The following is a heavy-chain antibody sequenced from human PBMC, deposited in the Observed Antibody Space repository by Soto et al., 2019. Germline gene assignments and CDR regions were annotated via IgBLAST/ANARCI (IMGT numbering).Heavy chain of an antibody. CDR1: GGTFSSYA. D-gene: IGHD3-3*02. J-gene: IGHJ5*02. Sequence: QVQLVQSGAEVKKPGSSVKVSCKASGGTFSSYAISWVRQAPGQGLEWMGGIIPIFGTANYAQKFQGRVPDTAEESTSTAYIELGRLRAEDTAVYYCAVADPRVSFYNWFDPLGQGTLVTVFS. V-gene: IGHV1-69*01. CDR2: IIPIFGTA. CDR3: AVADPRVSFYNWFDP.